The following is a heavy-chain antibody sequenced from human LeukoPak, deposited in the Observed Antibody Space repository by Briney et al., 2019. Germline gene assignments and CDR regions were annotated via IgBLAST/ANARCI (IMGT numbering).Heavy chain of an antibody. Sequence: ASVKVSCTVSGYTLTELSMHWVRQAPGKGLEWMGGFDPEDGETIYAQKFQGRVTMTEDTSTDTAYMELSSLRSEDTAVYYCATLRSGRYCSSTSCSQDYWGQGTLVTVSS. V-gene: IGHV1-24*01. D-gene: IGHD2-2*01. CDR3: ATLRSGRYCSSTSCSQDY. CDR2: FDPEDGET. J-gene: IGHJ4*02. CDR1: GYTLTELS.